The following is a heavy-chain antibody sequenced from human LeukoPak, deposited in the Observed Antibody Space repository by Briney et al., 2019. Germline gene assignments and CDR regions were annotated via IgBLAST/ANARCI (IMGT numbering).Heavy chain of an antibody. CDR1: GGTFSSYA. CDR3: ARDLSDYYYDSSGYYGY. V-gene: IGHV1-2*02. D-gene: IGHD3-22*01. J-gene: IGHJ4*02. CDR2: INPNSGGT. Sequence: ASVKVSCKASGGTFSSYAISWVRQAPGQGLEWMGWINPNSGGTNYAQKFQGRVTMTRDTSISTAYMELSRLRSDDTAVYYCARDLSDYYYDSSGYYGYWGQGTLVTVSS.